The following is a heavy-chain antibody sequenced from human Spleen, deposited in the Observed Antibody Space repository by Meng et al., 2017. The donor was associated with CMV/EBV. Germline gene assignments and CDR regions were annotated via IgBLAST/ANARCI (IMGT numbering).Heavy chain of an antibody. D-gene: IGHD5-12*01. V-gene: IGHV3-7*01. CDR1: GFIFRTYW. Sequence: ETLSLTCAASGFIFRTYWMTWVRQAPGKGLEWVANIKEDGSKKYCVASVKCRFTISRDNAKNSQYLEMSSLRAEDTAVYYCARDSPGYGGYESWGQGTLVTVSS. CDR2: IKEDGSKK. J-gene: IGHJ4*01. CDR3: ARDSPGYGGYES.